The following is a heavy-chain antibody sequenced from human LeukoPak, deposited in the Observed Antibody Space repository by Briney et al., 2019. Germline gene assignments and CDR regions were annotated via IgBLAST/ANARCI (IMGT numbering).Heavy chain of an antibody. Sequence: ASVKVSCKASRYTFTGYYINWVRQAPGQGLEWMGIINPSGGSTSYAQKFQGRVTMTRDTSTSTVYMELSSLRSEDTAVYYCARGENGDWAVDWFDPWGQGTLVTVSS. J-gene: IGHJ5*02. V-gene: IGHV1-46*01. CDR1: RYTFTGYY. CDR3: ARGENGDWAVDWFDP. D-gene: IGHD4-17*01. CDR2: INPSGGST.